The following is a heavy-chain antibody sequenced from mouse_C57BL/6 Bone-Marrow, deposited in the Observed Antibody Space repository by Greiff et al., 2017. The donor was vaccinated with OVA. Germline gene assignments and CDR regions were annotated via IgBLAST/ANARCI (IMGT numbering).Heavy chain of an antibody. CDR2: LYPRSGNP. Sequence: VQLQESGAELARPGASVKLSCKASGYTFTSYGISWVKQRTGQGLEWIGELYPRSGNPYYNEKFKGKATLTADKSSSTAYMELRSLTSEDSAVYFCAREGPYYYGSGFAYWGQGTLVTVSA. CDR1: GYTFTSYG. J-gene: IGHJ3*01. D-gene: IGHD1-1*01. V-gene: IGHV1-81*01. CDR3: AREGPYYYGSGFAY.